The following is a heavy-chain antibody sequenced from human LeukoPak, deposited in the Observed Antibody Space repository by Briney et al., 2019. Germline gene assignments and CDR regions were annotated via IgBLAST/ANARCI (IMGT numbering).Heavy chain of an antibody. CDR3: ARAWSRITIFGVVPDY. D-gene: IGHD3-3*01. J-gene: IGHJ4*02. Sequence: ASVKVSCKASGYTFTGYYMHWVRQAPGQGLEWMGWINPNSGGTNYAQKFQGRVTMTRDTSISTAYMELSRLRSDDTAVYYCARAWSRITIFGVVPDYWGQGTLVTVSS. CDR1: GYTFTGYY. V-gene: IGHV1-2*02. CDR2: INPNSGGT.